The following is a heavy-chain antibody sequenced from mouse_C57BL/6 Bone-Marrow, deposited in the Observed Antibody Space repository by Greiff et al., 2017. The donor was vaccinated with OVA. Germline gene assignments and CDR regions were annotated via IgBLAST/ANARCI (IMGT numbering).Heavy chain of an antibody. CDR1: GFTFSSYA. J-gene: IGHJ2*01. V-gene: IGHV5-4*03. CDR3: ARIYDGYYYFDY. Sequence: EVKLVESGGGLVKPGGSLQLSCAASGFTFSSYAMSWVRQTPEKRLEWVATISDGGSYTYYPDNVKGRFTISRDNAKNNLYLQMSHLKSEDTAMYYCARIYDGYYYFDYWGQGTTLTVSS. CDR2: ISDGGSYT. D-gene: IGHD2-3*01.